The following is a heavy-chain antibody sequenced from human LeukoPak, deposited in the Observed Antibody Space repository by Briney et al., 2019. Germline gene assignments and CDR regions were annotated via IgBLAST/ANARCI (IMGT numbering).Heavy chain of an antibody. J-gene: IGHJ6*02. CDR3: ASLAYCGGDWPCYYYGMDV. CDR2: INPNSGGT. D-gene: IGHD2-21*02. CDR1: GYTFTGYY. Sequence: ASVKVSCKASGYTFTGYYMHWVRQAPGQGLEWMGWINPNSGGTNYAQKCEGRVTMTRDTSISTAYMELSRLRSDDTAVYYCASLAYCGGDWPCYYYGMDVWGQGTTVTVSS. V-gene: IGHV1-2*02.